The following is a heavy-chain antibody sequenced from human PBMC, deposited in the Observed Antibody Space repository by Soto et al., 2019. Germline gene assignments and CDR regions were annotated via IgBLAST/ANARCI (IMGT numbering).Heavy chain of an antibody. CDR1: GGSISSGTFS. V-gene: IGHV4-30-2*05. CDR3: ARGHKISGYYYFDY. J-gene: IGHJ4*02. D-gene: IGHD3-22*01. Sequence: PSETLSLTCAVSGGSISSGTFSCTWILQPPGKRLEFIGSIYYTAGTYYNPSLKSLVSISADTSKSQFSLKLGSVTAADTAVYYCARGHKISGYYYFDYWGQGTLVTVSS. CDR2: IYYTAGT.